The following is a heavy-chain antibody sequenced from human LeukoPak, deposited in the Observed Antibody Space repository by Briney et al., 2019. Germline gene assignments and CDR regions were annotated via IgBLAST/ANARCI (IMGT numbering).Heavy chain of an antibody. D-gene: IGHD2-15*01. V-gene: IGHV3-7*02. J-gene: IGHJ4*02. CDR3: TRSLDY. CDR1: GFTFSSYE. Sequence: GGSLRLSCAASGFTFSSYEMNWARQAPGKGLEWVANIKPDGSEIYYVDAVKGRFTISRDNAKNSLYLQMNSLRAEDTAVYYCTRSLDYWGQGTLVTVSS. CDR2: IKPDGSEI.